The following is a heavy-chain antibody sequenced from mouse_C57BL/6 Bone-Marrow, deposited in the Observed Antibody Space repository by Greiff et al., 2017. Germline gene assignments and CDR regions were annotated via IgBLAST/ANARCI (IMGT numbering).Heavy chain of an antibody. V-gene: IGHV5-17*01. CDR2: ISSGSSTI. Sequence: EVQLVESGGGLVKPGGSLKLSCAASGFTFSDYGMHWVRQAPEQGLEWVAYISSGSSTIYYADTVKGRFTISRDNAKNTLFLQMTSLRSEDTAMCYCAGDAYVDALDYWGQGTSVTVSS. CDR3: AGDAYVDALDY. D-gene: IGHD2-2*01. J-gene: IGHJ4*01. CDR1: GFTFSDYG.